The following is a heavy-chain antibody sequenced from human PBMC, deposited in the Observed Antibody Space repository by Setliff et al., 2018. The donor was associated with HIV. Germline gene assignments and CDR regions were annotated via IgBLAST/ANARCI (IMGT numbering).Heavy chain of an antibody. D-gene: IGHD3-22*01. J-gene: IGHJ3*02. CDR2: FDPEDEET. CDR3: ATAYFYDSSGYWYVFDI. V-gene: IGHV1-24*01. Sequence: ASVKVSCKVSGYTLTKLSMHWVRQAPGKGLEWMGGFDPEDEETIYAQNFQGRVTMTEDTSTDTAYMELSSLRSEDTAMYYCATAYFYDSSGYWYVFDIWGQGTMVTVSS. CDR1: GYTLTKLS.